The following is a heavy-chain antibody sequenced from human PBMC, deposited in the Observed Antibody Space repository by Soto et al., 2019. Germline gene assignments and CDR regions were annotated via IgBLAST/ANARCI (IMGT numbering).Heavy chain of an antibody. J-gene: IGHJ2*01. Sequence: QVQLVQSGAEVKKPGSSVKVSCKASGGTFSSYAISWVRQAPGQGLEWMGGIIPIFGTANYAQKFQGRVTITADESTSTAYMELSSLRSEDTAVYYSARSPGDYSPHWYFDLWGRGTLVTVSS. D-gene: IGHD4-17*01. V-gene: IGHV1-69*01. CDR1: GGTFSSYA. CDR2: IIPIFGTA. CDR3: ARSPGDYSPHWYFDL.